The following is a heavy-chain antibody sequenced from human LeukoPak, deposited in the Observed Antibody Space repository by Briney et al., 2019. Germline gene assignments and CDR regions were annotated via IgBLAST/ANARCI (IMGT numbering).Heavy chain of an antibody. Sequence: ASVKVSCKASGYTFTGYYMHWVRQAPGQGLEWMGWINPNSGGTNYAQKFQGRVTMTRDTSISTAYMELSRLRSDDTAVYYCATDSSGYSYAPPYFDYWGQGTLVTVSS. V-gene: IGHV1-2*02. CDR1: GYTFTGYY. J-gene: IGHJ4*02. CDR3: ATDSSGYSYAPPYFDY. CDR2: INPNSGGT. D-gene: IGHD5-18*01.